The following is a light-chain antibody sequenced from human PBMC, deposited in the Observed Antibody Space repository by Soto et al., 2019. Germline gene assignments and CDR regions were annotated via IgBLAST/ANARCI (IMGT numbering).Light chain of an antibody. CDR2: DTS. CDR1: TGAVTSGHY. CDR3: LLSFSGTHVV. Sequence: QAVVTQEPSLTVSPGGTVTLTCGSSTGAVTSGHYPYWFQQKSGQAPRALIYDTSNKHSWTPARFSGSLLGGKAALTLSGVQPEAEAEYYCLLSFSGTHVVFGGGTKVTVL. J-gene: IGLJ2*01. V-gene: IGLV7-46*01.